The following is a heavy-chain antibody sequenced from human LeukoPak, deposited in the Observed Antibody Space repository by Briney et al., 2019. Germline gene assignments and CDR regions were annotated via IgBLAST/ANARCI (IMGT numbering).Heavy chain of an antibody. Sequence: GGSLRLSCVASGFTFSSYSMNWVRQAPGKGLEWVSSISSSSSYIYYADSVKGRFTISRDNAKNSLYLQMNSLRAEDTAVYYCARGRGRFGELFSYYYYMDVWGKGTTVTVSS. CDR1: GFTFSSYS. D-gene: IGHD3-10*01. CDR2: ISSSSSYI. V-gene: IGHV3-21*01. J-gene: IGHJ6*03. CDR3: ARGRGRFGELFSYYYYMDV.